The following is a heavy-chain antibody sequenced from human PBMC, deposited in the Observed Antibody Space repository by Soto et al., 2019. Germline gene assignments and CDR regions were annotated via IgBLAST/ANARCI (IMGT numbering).Heavy chain of an antibody. CDR3: ARLLWGGYSMRDFDY. Sequence: EXMKIFRGSAGYXITSYCVVWVRHTQGKGLELMGISYPGYYDTRYNPSFQGQVSISADKSISADYLQWSSIKASDTAMYYCARLLWGGYSMRDFDYWGQGILLTVSS. V-gene: IGHV5-51*01. CDR1: GYXITSYC. J-gene: IGHJ4*02. D-gene: IGHD3-3*01. CDR2: SYPGYYDT.